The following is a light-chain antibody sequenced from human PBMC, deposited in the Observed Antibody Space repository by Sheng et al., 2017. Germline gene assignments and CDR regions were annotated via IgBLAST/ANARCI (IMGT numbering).Light chain of an antibody. CDR2: GAS. CDR1: QSVSSSY. Sequence: EIVLTQSPATLSLSPGERATLSCRASQSVSSSYLTWYQQKPGQAPRLLIYGASSRATGIPDRFSGSGSGTDFTLTISRLEPEDFAVYYCQHYAGSPRTFGQGTEVEIK. CDR3: QHYAGSPRT. V-gene: IGKV3-20*01. J-gene: IGKJ1*01.